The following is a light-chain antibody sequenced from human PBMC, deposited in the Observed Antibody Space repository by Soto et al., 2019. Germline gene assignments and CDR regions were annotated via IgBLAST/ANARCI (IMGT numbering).Light chain of an antibody. V-gene: IGKV2-28*01. J-gene: IGKJ5*01. CDR1: QSLLQSNGNNH. Sequence: DIVLTQSPLSLPVTPGEPASISCRSSQSLLQSNGNNHVDWYLQRPGQSPQLLLYLASSRASGVPDRFSGSGSGTEFSLEISIVEAEDVGVYYCLQAAQSPLTFGQGTRLEIK. CDR2: LAS. CDR3: LQAAQSPLT.